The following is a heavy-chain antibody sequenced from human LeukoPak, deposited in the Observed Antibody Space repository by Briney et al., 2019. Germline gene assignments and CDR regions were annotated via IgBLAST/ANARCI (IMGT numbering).Heavy chain of an antibody. J-gene: IGHJ3*02. V-gene: IGHV4-31*03. CDR2: IYYSGST. CDR1: GGSISSGTYY. CDR3: ARADYYGSAFDS. Sequence: SETLSLTCTVSGGSISSGTYYWSWIRQHPGKGLEWIGYIYYSGSTYYNPSLKGRVAIPVDSSKNQFSLNLSSVTAADTAVYYCARADYYGSAFDSWGQGTLVTVSS. D-gene: IGHD3-10*01.